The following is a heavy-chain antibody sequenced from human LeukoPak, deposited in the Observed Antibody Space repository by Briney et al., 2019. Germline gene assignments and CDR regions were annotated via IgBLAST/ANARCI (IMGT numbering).Heavy chain of an antibody. D-gene: IGHD6-13*01. CDR2: IYYSGST. CDR3: ARHVPPAAGTQGHFDY. CDR1: GGSISSGGYY. V-gene: IGHV4-61*08. Sequence: SETLSLTCAVSGGSISSGGYYWSWIRQPPGKGLEWIGYIYYSGSTNYNPSLKSRVTISVDTSKNQFSLKLSSVTAADTAVYYCARHVPPAAGTQGHFDYWGQGTLVTVSS. J-gene: IGHJ4*02.